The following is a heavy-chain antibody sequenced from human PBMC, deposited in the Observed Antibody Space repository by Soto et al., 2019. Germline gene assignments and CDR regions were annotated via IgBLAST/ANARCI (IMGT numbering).Heavy chain of an antibody. D-gene: IGHD1-26*01. Sequence: GSLRLSCAASGFTFSNAWMNWVRQAPGKGLEWVGRIKSKTDGGTTDYAAPVKGRFTISRDDSKNTLYLQMNSLKTEDTAVYYCVRGATHRTWFDPWGKGTLVTVSS. V-gene: IGHV3-15*07. J-gene: IGHJ5*02. CDR1: GFTFSNAW. CDR2: IKSKTDGGTT. CDR3: VRGATHRTWFDP.